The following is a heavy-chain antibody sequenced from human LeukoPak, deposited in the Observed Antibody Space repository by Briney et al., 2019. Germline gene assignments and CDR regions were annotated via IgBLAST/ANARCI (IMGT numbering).Heavy chain of an antibody. CDR1: GVTFSAHW. CDR3: ARDLYSQY. D-gene: IGHD2-21*01. CDR2: IKEDGSEK. Sequence: GGSLRLSCAASGVTFSAHWMSWVRQAPGKGLEWVANIKEDGSEKYYVDSVKGRFIISRDIAKNSLYLQMNSLRAEDTAVYYCARDLYSQYWGQGTLVTVSS. V-gene: IGHV3-7*01. J-gene: IGHJ4*02.